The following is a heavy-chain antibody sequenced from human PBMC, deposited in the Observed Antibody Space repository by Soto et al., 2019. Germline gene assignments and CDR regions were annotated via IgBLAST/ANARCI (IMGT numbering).Heavy chain of an antibody. J-gene: IGHJ6*02. CDR1: GYSFTSYW. D-gene: IGHD6-6*01. CDR2: IYPGDSDT. CDR3: ARRPGAARGYYYYGMDV. Sequence: GESLKISCKGSGYSFTSYWIGWVRQMPGKGLEWMGIIYPGDSDTRYSPSFQGQVTISADKSISTAYLQWSSLKASDTAMYYCARRPGAARGYYYYGMDVWGQGTTVTVSS. V-gene: IGHV5-51*01.